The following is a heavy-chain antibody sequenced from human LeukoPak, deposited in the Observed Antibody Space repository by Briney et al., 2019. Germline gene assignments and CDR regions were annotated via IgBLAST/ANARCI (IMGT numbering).Heavy chain of an antibody. V-gene: IGHV4-59*01. Sequence: PSETLSLTCSVSDDSITIYYWTWIRQPPGKGLEWSGYIDHTGTTNYNPSLNSRVTISRDTSKTHFSLQLSSVTAADTAVYFCARGRVSSSTWHSTYYYYFYMDVWGKGTTVTVSS. D-gene: IGHD4-11*01. J-gene: IGHJ6*03. CDR1: DDSITIYY. CDR2: IDHTGTT. CDR3: ARGRVSSSTWHSTYYYYFYMDV.